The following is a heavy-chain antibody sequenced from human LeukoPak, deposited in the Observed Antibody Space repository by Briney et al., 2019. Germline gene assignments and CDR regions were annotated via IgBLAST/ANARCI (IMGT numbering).Heavy chain of an antibody. J-gene: IGHJ3*02. CDR1: GGSISSYY. CDR2: IYYSGST. CDR3: AKAESQWLVDHAFDI. Sequence: SETLSLTCTVSGGSISSYYWSWIRQPPGKGLEWIGYIYYSGSTNYNPSLKSRVTISVDTSKNQFSLKLSSVTAADTAVYYCAKAESQWLVDHAFDIWGQGTMVTVSS. V-gene: IGHV4-59*08. D-gene: IGHD6-19*01.